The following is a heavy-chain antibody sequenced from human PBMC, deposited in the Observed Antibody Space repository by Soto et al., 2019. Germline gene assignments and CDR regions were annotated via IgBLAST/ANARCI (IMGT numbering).Heavy chain of an antibody. CDR1: GGSISSGGYY. Sequence: QVQLQESGPGLVKPSQTLSLTCTVSGGSISSGGYYWSCIRQHPGKGLEWIGYIYYSGSTYYNPSLTSRVDRSVSTSKDQFSMKLSCVTAAEPDVYYCAKKVRNYSYSSCYYFRDWYFDLCDRGNLVTVSS. CDR2: IYYSGST. D-gene: IGHD3-22*01. J-gene: IGHJ2*01. CDR3: AKKVRNYSYSSCYYFRDWYFDL. V-gene: IGHV4-31*03.